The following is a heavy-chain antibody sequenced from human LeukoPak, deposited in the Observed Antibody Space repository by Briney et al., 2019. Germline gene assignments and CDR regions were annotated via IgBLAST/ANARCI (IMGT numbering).Heavy chain of an antibody. CDR3: ARYCTSTTCILRGFDY. J-gene: IGHJ4*02. CDR1: GYSFTSGHY. Sequence: SETLSLTCSVSGYSFTSGHYWGWIRQPPGKGLEWIANIYHTGSAHYNPSLKSRVTISVDTSKNQFSLKLSSVTAADTAVYYCARYCTSTTCILRGFDYWGQGALVTVSS. CDR2: IYHTGSA. V-gene: IGHV4-38-2*01. D-gene: IGHD2-2*01.